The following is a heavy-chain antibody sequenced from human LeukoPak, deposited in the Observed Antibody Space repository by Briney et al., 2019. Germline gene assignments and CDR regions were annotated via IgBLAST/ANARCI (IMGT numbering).Heavy chain of an antibody. V-gene: IGHV3-9*01. CDR2: ISWNSGSI. CDR3: AKGMIVVVTYGMDV. Sequence: PGRSLRLSCAASGFTFDDYAMHWVRQVPGKGLEWVSGISWNSGSIGYADSVKGRFTISRDNAKNSLYLQMNSLRAEDTALYYCAKGMIVVVTYGMDVWGQGTTVTVSS. CDR1: GFTFDDYA. D-gene: IGHD3-22*01. J-gene: IGHJ6*02.